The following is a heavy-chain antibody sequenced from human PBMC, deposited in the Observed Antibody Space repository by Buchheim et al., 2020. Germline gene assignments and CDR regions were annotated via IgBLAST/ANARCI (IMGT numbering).Heavy chain of an antibody. J-gene: IGHJ4*02. V-gene: IGHV3-23*01. CDR3: AKHTILKIFEKDNPYYFDY. D-gene: IGHD3-3*01. CDR2: IDGSGDST. Sequence: EVQLLESGGGLVQPGESLRLSCAASGITFSSYAMTWVRQAPGKGLEWVAVIDGSGDSTDYADSVKGRFTISRDNSQNTLYLQMNSLRAEDTAVYYCAKHTILKIFEKDNPYYFDYWGQGTL. CDR1: GITFSSYA.